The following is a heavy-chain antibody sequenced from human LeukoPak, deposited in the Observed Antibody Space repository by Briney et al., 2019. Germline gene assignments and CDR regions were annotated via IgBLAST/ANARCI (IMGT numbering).Heavy chain of an antibody. CDR2: IYHSGST. J-gene: IGHJ6*04. V-gene: IGHV4-30-2*01. D-gene: IGHD1-14*01. CDR3: ATETTSPYYGMDV. Sequence: SQTLSLTCAVSGGSISSGGYSWSWLRQPPGKGLEWIGYIYHSGSTYYNPSLKSRVTISVDRSKNQFSLKLSSVTAADTAVYYCATETTSPYYGMDVWGKGTTVTVSS. CDR1: GGSISSGGYS.